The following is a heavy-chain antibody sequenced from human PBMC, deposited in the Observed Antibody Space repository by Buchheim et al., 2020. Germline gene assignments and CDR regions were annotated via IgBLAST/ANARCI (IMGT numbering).Heavy chain of an antibody. V-gene: IGHV3-66*01. CDR3: ARDRHCGGDCYSDY. CDR1: GFTVSSNY. CDR2: IYSGGST. D-gene: IGHD2-21*02. J-gene: IGHJ4*02. Sequence: EVQLVESGGGLVQPGGSLRLSCAASGFTVSSNYMSWVRQAPGKGLEWVSVIYSGGSTYYADSVKGRFTISRENSKNTRYLKMNSLRAEDTAVYYCARDRHCGGDCYSDYWGQGTL.